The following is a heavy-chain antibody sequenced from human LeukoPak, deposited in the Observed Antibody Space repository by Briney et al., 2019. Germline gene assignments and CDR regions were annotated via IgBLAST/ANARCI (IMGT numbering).Heavy chain of an antibody. Sequence: PSQTLSLTCTVSGGSISSGDYYWSWIRQPPGKGLEWIGYIYYSGSTYYNPSLKSRVTISVDTSKNQFSLKLSSVTAADTAVYYCARVRGYCSSTSCYREGWNYVENWFDPWGQGTLVTVSS. CDR3: ARVRGYCSSTSCYREGWNYVENWFDP. CDR1: GGSISSGDYY. J-gene: IGHJ5*02. CDR2: IYYSGST. D-gene: IGHD2-2*02. V-gene: IGHV4-30-4*01.